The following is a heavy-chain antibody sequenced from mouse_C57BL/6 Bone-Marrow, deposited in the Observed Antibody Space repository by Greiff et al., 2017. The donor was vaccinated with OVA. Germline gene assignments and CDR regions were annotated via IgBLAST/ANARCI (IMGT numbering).Heavy chain of an antibody. Sequence: EVQGVESGGGLVKPGGSLKLSCAASGFTFSSYAMSWVRQTPEKRLEWVATISDGGSYTYYPDNVKGRFTISRDNAKNNLYLQMSHLKSEDTAMYYCASHYDTFHYWGQGTTLTVSS. CDR2: ISDGGSYT. CDR1: GFTFSSYA. CDR3: ASHYDTFHY. J-gene: IGHJ2*01. D-gene: IGHD2-4*01. V-gene: IGHV5-4*01.